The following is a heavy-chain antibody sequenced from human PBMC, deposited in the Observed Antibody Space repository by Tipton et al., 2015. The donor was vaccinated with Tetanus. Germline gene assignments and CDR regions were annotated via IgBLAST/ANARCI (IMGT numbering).Heavy chain of an antibody. CDR2: IYSGGST. Sequence: VQLVQSGGGLIQPGGSLRLSCAASGFTVSSNYMSWVRQAPGKGLEWVSVIYSGGSTYYADSVKGRFTISRDNSKNTLYLQMNNLRAEDTAVYYCARGKGHSSSWKYYYYGMDVWGQGTTVTVSS. CDR1: GFTVSSNY. J-gene: IGHJ6*02. V-gene: IGHV3-53*01. D-gene: IGHD6-13*01. CDR3: ARGKGHSSSWKYYYYGMDV.